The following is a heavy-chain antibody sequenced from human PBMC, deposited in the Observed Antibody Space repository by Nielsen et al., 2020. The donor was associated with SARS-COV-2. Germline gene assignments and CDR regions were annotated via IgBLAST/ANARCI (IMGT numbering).Heavy chain of an antibody. CDR1: GGSISSGGYY. CDR3: SRVGVITRGYAFDI. CDR2: IYYSGST. Sequence: TLSLTCTVSGGSISSGGYYWSWIRQHPGKGLEWIGYIYYSGSTYYNPSLKSRVTISVDTSKNQFSMKLSAVTAADTAVYYCSRVGVITRGYAFDIWGQGTMVTVSS. D-gene: IGHD3-22*01. J-gene: IGHJ3*02. V-gene: IGHV4-31*03.